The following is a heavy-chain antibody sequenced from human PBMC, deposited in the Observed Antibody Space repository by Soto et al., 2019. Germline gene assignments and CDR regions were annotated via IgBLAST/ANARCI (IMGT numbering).Heavy chain of an antibody. V-gene: IGHV5-51*01. D-gene: IGHD5-18*01. Sequence: VASLKISCKGSGYSFTSYWIGWVRQMPGKGLEWMGIIYPGDSDTRYSPSFQGQVTISADKSISTAYLQWSSLKASDTAMYYCARTGGYRYPAGQADYCSYCMQGWGPGTTVSVSS. CDR3: ARTGGYRYPAGQADYCSYCMQG. CDR1: GYSFTSYW. J-gene: IGHJ6*02. CDR2: IYPGDSDT.